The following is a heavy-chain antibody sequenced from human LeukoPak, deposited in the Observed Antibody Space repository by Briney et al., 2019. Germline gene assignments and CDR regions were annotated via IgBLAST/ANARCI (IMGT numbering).Heavy chain of an antibody. J-gene: IGHJ4*02. CDR3: ASEVPNSSEPFDY. CDR2: ISSSGSTI. V-gene: IGHV3-11*04. Sequence: GGSLRLSCAASGFTFSDYYMSWIRQAPGKGLEWVSYISSSGSTIYYADSVKGRFTISRDNAKNSLYLQMNSLRAEDTAVYYCASEVPNSSEPFDYWGQGTLVTVSS. D-gene: IGHD2/OR15-2a*01. CDR1: GFTFSDYY.